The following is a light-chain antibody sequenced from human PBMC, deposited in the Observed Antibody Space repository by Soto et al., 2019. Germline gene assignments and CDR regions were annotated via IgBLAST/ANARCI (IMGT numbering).Light chain of an antibody. V-gene: IGLV3-21*04. J-gene: IGLJ2*01. Sequence: SYELSQSPSLSVPPGKTATIACGGNSIGSESVHWYQQKPGQAPVVVIHDDRDRPSGIPERFAGSKSGNTATLTITRVEAGDEADYYCQVWDPSSDHVLFGGGTKLTV. CDR2: DDR. CDR3: QVWDPSSDHVL. CDR1: SIGSES.